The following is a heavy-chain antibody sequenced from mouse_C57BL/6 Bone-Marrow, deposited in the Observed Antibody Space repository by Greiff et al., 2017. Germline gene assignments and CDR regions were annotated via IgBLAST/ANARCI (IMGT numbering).Heavy chain of an antibody. V-gene: IGHV5-4*01. Sequence: EVKLVESGGGLVKPGGSLKLSCAASGFTFSSYAMSWVRQTPEKRLEWVATISDGGSYTYYPDNVKGRFTISRDNAKNNLYLQMSHLKSEDTAMYYCARDRDYYSNYGWFAYWGQGTLVTVSA. J-gene: IGHJ3*01. CDR2: ISDGGSYT. CDR3: ARDRDYYSNYGWFAY. CDR1: GFTFSSYA. D-gene: IGHD2-5*01.